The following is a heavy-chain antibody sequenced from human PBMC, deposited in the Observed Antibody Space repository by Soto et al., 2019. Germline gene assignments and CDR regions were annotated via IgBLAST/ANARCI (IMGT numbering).Heavy chain of an antibody. J-gene: IGHJ6*03. CDR3: ARESGGATATLDYYYFYMDV. CDR2: INPNGGGT. Sequence: VQLVQSGAEVKKPGASVKVSCKTSGDSFNDYYIHWVRQAPGQGLEWMGWINPNGGGTKYAQKFQGPVTVTRETSIRTVYMELSSLRSGDTAVYYCARESGGATATLDYYYFYMDVWGKGTTVTVSS. CDR1: GDSFNDYY. V-gene: IGHV1-2*02. D-gene: IGHD5-12*01.